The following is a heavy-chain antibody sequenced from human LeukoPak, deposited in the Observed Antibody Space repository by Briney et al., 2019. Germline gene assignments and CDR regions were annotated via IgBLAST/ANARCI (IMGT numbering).Heavy chain of an antibody. V-gene: IGHV3-74*01. J-gene: IGHJ1*01. D-gene: IGHD3-22*01. Sequence: GGSLRLSCAASGFTFSSYWMHWVRQAPGKGLVWVSRIKSDGSTNYADSVKGRFTISRVNAKNTVSLQMNSLRGEDTGVYYCARAPSEIGGYYPEYFRHWGQGTLVTVSS. CDR2: IKSDGST. CDR3: ARAPSEIGGYYPEYFRH. CDR1: GFTFSSYW.